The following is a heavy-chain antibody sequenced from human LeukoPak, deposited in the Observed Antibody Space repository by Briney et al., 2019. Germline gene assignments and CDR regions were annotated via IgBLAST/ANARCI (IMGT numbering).Heavy chain of an antibody. Sequence: PSETLSLTCTVSGGSISSSSYYWGWIRQPPGKGLEWIGSIYYSGSTYYNPSPKSRVTISVDTSKNQFSLKLSSVTAADTAVYYCASRGNMIFDYWGQGTLVTVSS. CDR1: GGSISSSSYY. V-gene: IGHV4-39*01. CDR2: IYYSGST. J-gene: IGHJ4*02. D-gene: IGHD3-22*01. CDR3: ASRGNMIFDY.